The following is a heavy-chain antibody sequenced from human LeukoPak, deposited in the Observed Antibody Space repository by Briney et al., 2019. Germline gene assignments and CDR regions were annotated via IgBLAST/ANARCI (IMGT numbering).Heavy chain of an antibody. CDR2: IYTSGIT. V-gene: IGHV4-4*07. CDR3: ARGRDWNYLFFDY. CDR1: GGSISSYY. J-gene: IGHJ4*02. D-gene: IGHD1-7*01. Sequence: SETLSLTCTVSGGSISSYYWSWIRQPAGKGLEWIGRIYTSGITNYNPSLQSRVTMSVDTSKNQFSLKLNSVTAADTAVYYCARGRDWNYLFFDYWGQETLVTVSS.